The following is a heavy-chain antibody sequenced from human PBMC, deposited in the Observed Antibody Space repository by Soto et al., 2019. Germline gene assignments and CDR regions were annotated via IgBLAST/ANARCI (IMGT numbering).Heavy chain of an antibody. J-gene: IGHJ4*02. CDR1: GGSISSSSYY. Sequence: PSETLSLTCTVSGGSISSSSYYWGWIRQPPGKGLEWIGNIYYSGSTYYNPSLKSRLTISVDRSKNQFTLKLTSVTVEDTAVYYCATSYGNAWYTYWGQGTQVTVSS. D-gene: IGHD6-13*01. CDR3: ATSYGNAWYTY. CDR2: IYYSGST. V-gene: IGHV4-39*06.